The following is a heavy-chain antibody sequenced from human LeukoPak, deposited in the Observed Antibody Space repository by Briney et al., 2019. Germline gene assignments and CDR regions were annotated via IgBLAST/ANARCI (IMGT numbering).Heavy chain of an antibody. V-gene: IGHV1-18*01. D-gene: IGHD3-3*01. CDR3: ARDHYDFWSGYTAHAFDI. Sequence: SVKVSCKASGYTFTSYCISWVRQTPGQGLEWIGWISAYNGETNSTQKLQGRVTMTTDTSTTTAYMELRSLRSDDTAGYDCARDHYDFWSGYTAHAFDIWGQGTMVTVSS. CDR2: ISAYNGET. J-gene: IGHJ3*02. CDR1: GYTFTSYC.